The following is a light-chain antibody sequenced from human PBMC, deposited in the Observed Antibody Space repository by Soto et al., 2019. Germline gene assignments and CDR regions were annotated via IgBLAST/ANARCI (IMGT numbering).Light chain of an antibody. CDR3: SSHAGNNNYV. J-gene: IGLJ1*01. CDR2: AVT. Sequence: QSVLTQPPSASGSPGQSVAISCTGTSSDVGGQNYVSWYQQHPGKAPKLIIYAVTERPSGVPDRFSGSKSGNTAPLTVSGLQTEDEADYYCSSHAGNNNYVFGTGTKVTVL. CDR1: SSDVGGQNY. V-gene: IGLV2-8*01.